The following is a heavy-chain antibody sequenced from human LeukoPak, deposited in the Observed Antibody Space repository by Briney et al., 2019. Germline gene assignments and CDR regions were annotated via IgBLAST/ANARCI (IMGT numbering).Heavy chain of an antibody. D-gene: IGHD4-17*01. J-gene: IGHJ4*02. Sequence: SETLSLTCTVSGGSISSSSYSWGWIRQPPGKGLEWIGSIYYSGSTYYNPSLKSRVTISVDTSKNQFSLKLSSVTAADTAVYYCARQDYGDYAVDYWGQGTLVTVSS. CDR3: ARQDYGDYAVDY. CDR2: IYYSGST. V-gene: IGHV4-39*01. CDR1: GGSISSSSYS.